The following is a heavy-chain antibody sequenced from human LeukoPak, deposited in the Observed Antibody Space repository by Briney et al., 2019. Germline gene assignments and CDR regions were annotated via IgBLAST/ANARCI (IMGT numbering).Heavy chain of an antibody. CDR1: GFSSCSFG. D-gene: IGHD1-26*01. CDR2: ISGSGGST. CDR3: AKAGEVGATYYFDY. V-gene: IGHV3-23*01. Sequence: GGSLRLSAAASGFSSCSFGMVWEAPAQGIGLMGGSTISGSGGSTYYADSVKGRFTISRDNSKNTLYLQMNSLRAEDTAVYYCAKAGEVGATYYFDYWGQGTLVTVSS. J-gene: IGHJ4*02.